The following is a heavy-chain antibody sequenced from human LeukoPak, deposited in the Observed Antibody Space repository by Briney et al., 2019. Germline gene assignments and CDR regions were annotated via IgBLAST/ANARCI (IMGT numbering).Heavy chain of an antibody. D-gene: IGHD6-25*01. J-gene: IGHJ4*02. V-gene: IGHV3-23*01. Sequence: GGSLRLSCAASGFTFSSYAMSWVRQAPGKGLEWVSAISGSGGSTYYADSVKGRFTISRDNSKNSLYLQMNSLRSEDTALYYCVRSRAASLGYVDSWGQGTLVTVSS. CDR3: VRSRAASLGYVDS. CDR2: ISGSGGST. CDR1: GFTFSSYA.